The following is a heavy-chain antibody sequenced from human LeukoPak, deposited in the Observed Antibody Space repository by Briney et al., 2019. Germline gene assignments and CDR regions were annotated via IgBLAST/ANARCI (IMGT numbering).Heavy chain of an antibody. J-gene: IGHJ4*02. CDR2: IYHSGST. CDR3: ARERSSGYAFDY. D-gene: IGHD3-3*01. V-gene: IGHV4-38-2*02. CDR1: GYSISSSYY. Sequence: SGTLSLTCTVSGYSISSSYYWGWIRQPPGKGLEYIGSIYHSGSTYYNPSLKSRVTISVDTSKNQFSLKLSSVTAADTAVYYCARERSSGYAFDYWGQGTLVTVSS.